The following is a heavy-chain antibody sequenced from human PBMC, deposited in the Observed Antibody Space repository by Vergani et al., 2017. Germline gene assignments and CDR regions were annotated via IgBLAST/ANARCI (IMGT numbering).Heavy chain of an antibody. CDR2: ISGSGGIT. J-gene: IGHJ4*02. CDR3: AKDLITCGDYALDEWDY. V-gene: IGHV3-23*04. Sequence: EVQLVESGGGLVQPGGSLRLSCAASGFTFSSYAMSWVRQAPGKGLEWVSVISGSGGITYYADSVKGRFTIARDKSKNTLYLQMNSLRAEDTAVYYCAKDLITCGDYALDEWDYWGQGTLVTVSS. CDR1: GFTFSSYA. D-gene: IGHD4-17*01.